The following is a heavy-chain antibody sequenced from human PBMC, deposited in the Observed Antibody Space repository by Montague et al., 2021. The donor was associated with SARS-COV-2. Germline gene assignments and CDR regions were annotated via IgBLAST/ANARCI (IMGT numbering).Heavy chain of an antibody. J-gene: IGHJ4*02. V-gene: IGHV4-34*01. CDR2: INHGGST. Sequence: SETLSLTCAVYGGSFSGYYWSWIRQPPGKGLEWIGEINHGGSTNYSPSLKSRVTISADTSKNQFSLKLKSVTAADTANYYCARGHQGVAMIVVVMIGAEYYVDYWGQGSLVTVSA. CDR1: GGSFSGYY. D-gene: IGHD3-22*01. CDR3: ARGHQGVAMIVVVMIGAEYYVDY.